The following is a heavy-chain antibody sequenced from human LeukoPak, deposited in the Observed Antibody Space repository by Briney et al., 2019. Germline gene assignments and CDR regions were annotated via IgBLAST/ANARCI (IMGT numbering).Heavy chain of an antibody. J-gene: IGHJ4*02. CDR1: GGSISSSSYY. CDR2: IYYSGST. CDR3: ARTDQGGYSFGSDFDY. Sequence: SETLSLTCTVSGGSISSSSYYWGWIRQPPGKGLEWIGSIYYSGSTYYNPSLESRVTISIDMSKNQFSLRLRSVTASDTAVYYCARTDQGGYSFGSDFDYWGQGTLVTVSS. D-gene: IGHD5-18*01. V-gene: IGHV4-39*07.